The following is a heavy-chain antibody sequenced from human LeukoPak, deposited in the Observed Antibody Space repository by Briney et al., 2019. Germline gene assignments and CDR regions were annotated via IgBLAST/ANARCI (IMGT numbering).Heavy chain of an antibody. J-gene: IGHJ2*01. V-gene: IGHV4-59*01. CDR2: IYYSGTT. D-gene: IGHD3-10*01. Sequence: SSETLSLTCTVSGDSTNSYYWSWIRQPPEKGLEWIGYIYYSGTTSYNPSLKGRVTISVDTSKTQFSLKMNSVTAADTAVYYCARLQRITMAGPDYWYFDLWGRGTLVTVSS. CDR3: ARLQRITMAGPDYWYFDL. CDR1: GDSTNSYY.